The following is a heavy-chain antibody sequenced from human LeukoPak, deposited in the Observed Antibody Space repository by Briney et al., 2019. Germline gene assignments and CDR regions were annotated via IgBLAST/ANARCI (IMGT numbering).Heavy chain of an antibody. V-gene: IGHV3-30-3*01. CDR3: SKISAVAASPGAFDI. D-gene: IGHD6-19*01. Sequence: PGGSLRLSCAASGFTFSSYAMHWVRQAPGKGLEWVAVVSYDGSAKLYADSVKGRFTISRDNSRNTLSLQMSSLRDEDTAIYYCSKISAVAASPGAFDIWGQGTMVTVS. CDR2: VSYDGSAK. J-gene: IGHJ3*02. CDR1: GFTFSSYA.